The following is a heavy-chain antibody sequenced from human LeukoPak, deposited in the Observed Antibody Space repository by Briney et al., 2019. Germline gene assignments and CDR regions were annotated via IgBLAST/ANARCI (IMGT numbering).Heavy chain of an antibody. CDR3: ARVARITIFGVVIKNNWFDP. J-gene: IGHJ5*02. Sequence: SETLSLTCTVSGGSITSGSYYWGWIRQPPGKGLEWIGSIYYSGTTYYNPSLKSRVTISVDTSKIQFSLKLGSVTAADTAVYYCARVARITIFGVVIKNNWFDPWGQGTLVTVSS. CDR1: GGSITSGSYY. CDR2: IYYSGTT. D-gene: IGHD3-3*01. V-gene: IGHV4-39*01.